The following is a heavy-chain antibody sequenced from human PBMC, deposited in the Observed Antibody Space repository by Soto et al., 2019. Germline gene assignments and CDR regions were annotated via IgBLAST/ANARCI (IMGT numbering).Heavy chain of an antibody. CDR3: AKDFQGGMDV. J-gene: IGHJ6*02. CDR2: ISYDGSNK. CDR1: GFTFSSYG. Sequence: GSLRLSCAASGFTFSSYGMHWVRQAPGKGLEWVAVISYDGSNKYYADSVKGRFTISRDNSKNTLYLQMNSLRAEDTAVYYCAKDFQGGMDVWGQGTTVTVSS. V-gene: IGHV3-30*18.